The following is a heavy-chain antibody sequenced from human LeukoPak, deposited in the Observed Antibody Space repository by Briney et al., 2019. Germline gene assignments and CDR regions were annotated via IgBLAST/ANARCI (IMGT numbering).Heavy chain of an antibody. J-gene: IGHJ3*02. Sequence: SETLSLTCTVSGGSISSGGYYWSWIRQHPGKGLEWIGYIYYSGSTYYNPSLKSRVTISVDTSKDQFSLKLSSVTAADTAVYYCARAPTTLGAFDIWGQGTMVTVSS. CDR1: GGSISSGGYY. D-gene: IGHD4-23*01. V-gene: IGHV4-31*03. CDR2: IYYSGST. CDR3: ARAPTTLGAFDI.